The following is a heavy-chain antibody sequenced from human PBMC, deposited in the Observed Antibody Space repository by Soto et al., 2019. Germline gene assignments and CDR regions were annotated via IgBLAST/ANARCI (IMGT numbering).Heavy chain of an antibody. CDR3: ARDGAGYYGSGSYPDF. V-gene: IGHV3-30-3*01. Sequence: QVELVESGGGVVQPGRSLRLSCTASGFSFSYYAMYWVRQAPGRGLEWVAVISYDGSHKSYGDSVKGRVTISRDDPKNTGYLQMNSLRTEDTAVYYWARDGAGYYGSGSYPDFWGQGTLVTVSS. CDR1: GFSFSYYA. J-gene: IGHJ4*02. D-gene: IGHD3-10*01. CDR2: ISYDGSHK.